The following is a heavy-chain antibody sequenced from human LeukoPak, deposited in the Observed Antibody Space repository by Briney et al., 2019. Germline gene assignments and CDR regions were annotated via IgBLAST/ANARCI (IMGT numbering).Heavy chain of an antibody. CDR1: GGSLSSSNW. Sequence: PSETLSLTCAVSGGSLSSSNWWCWVRQPPGKGLGWSGEIYHSGSTNYNPSLKSRVTISVDKSKHQFSLKLSSVTAADTDVYYCAREEPYYDSSAENPPHAFDIWGQGTMVTVSS. J-gene: IGHJ3*02. CDR3: AREEPYYDSSAENPPHAFDI. V-gene: IGHV4-4*02. CDR2: IYHSGST. D-gene: IGHD3-22*01.